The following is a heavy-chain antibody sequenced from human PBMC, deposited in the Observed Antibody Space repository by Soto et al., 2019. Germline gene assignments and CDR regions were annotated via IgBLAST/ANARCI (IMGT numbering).Heavy chain of an antibody. CDR2: LFGSGGGV. V-gene: IGHV3-23*01. CDR1: GFSFRTYA. J-gene: IGHJ4*02. Sequence: EVQLLESGGGLVQPGGSLRLTCEASGFSFRTYAMSWVRQAPGEGLEWVAGLFGSGGGVSYADSVKGRFTIFRDNSNNMLHLRMTSLRGEDTGTYYCVKDRKPDGRWPFDHWGQGTLVTVSS. D-gene: IGHD2-8*01. CDR3: VKDRKPDGRWPFDH.